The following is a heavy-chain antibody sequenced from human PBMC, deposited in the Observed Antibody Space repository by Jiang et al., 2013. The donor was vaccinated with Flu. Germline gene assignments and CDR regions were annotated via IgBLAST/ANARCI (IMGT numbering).Heavy chain of an antibody. CDR1: GGSISSYY. Sequence: LLKPSETLSLTCTVSGGSISSYYWSWIRQPPGKGLEWIGYIYYSGSTNYNPSLKSRVTISVDASKNQFSLKLSSVTAADTAVYYCARGPIWLPRDWYFDLWGRGTLVTVSS. J-gene: IGHJ2*01. CDR2: IYYSGST. V-gene: IGHV4-59*01. D-gene: IGHD5-24*01. CDR3: ARGPIWLPRDWYFDL.